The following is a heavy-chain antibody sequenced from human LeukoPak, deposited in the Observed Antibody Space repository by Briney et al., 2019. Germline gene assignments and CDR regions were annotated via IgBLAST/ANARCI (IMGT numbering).Heavy chain of an antibody. V-gene: IGHV3-7*01. D-gene: IGHD6-13*01. Sequence: GGSLRLSCAASGFTFSSYAMSWVRQAPGKGLEWVANIKQDGSEKYYVDSVKDRFTISRDNAKNSLYLQMNSLRAEDTAVYYCARIHYSSSWYNPYYYYGMDVWGQGTTVTVSS. J-gene: IGHJ6*02. CDR1: GFTFSSYA. CDR3: ARIHYSSSWYNPYYYYGMDV. CDR2: IKQDGSEK.